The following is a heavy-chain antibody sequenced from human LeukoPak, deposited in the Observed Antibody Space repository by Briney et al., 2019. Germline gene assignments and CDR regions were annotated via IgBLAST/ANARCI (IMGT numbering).Heavy chain of an antibody. Sequence: GGSLRLSCAASGFTFSSYAMHWVRQAPGKGLEWVAVISYDGSNKYYADSVKGRFTISRDNSKNTLYLQMNSLRAEDTAVYFCARDHLYDSSGADWYDGMDVWGQGTTVTVSS. J-gene: IGHJ6*02. CDR3: ARDHLYDSSGADWYDGMDV. CDR2: ISYDGSNK. CDR1: GFTFSSYA. V-gene: IGHV3-30-3*01. D-gene: IGHD3-22*01.